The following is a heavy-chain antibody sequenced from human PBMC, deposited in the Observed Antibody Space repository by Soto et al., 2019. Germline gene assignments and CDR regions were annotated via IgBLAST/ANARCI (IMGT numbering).Heavy chain of an antibody. CDR1: GFTFDSYA. CDR2: ISGSGAGT. D-gene: IGHD4-4*01. CDR3: AKPNSNYALYYYYYMDV. Sequence: PGGSLRLSCADSGFTFDSYAMSWVRQAPGKGLEWVSAISGSGAGTYYADSVRGRFTISRDNSKNTLYLQMNSLRAEDTAIYYSAKPNSNYALYYYYYMDVWGKGTTVTVSS. J-gene: IGHJ6*03. V-gene: IGHV3-23*01.